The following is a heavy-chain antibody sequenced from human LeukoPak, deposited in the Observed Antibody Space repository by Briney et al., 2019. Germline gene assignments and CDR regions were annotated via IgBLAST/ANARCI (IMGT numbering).Heavy chain of an antibody. CDR3: ERRAYYFDY. J-gene: IGHJ4*02. V-gene: IGHV1-69*01. Sequence: SVKLSCTASGGTFSSYAMSWVRQAPGQGLEWMGGIIPIFGTTNYAQKVQGRVTITADDSKSTVYMELSSLRSEDTAVYCCERRAYYFDYWGPGALGTVSS. CDR1: GGTFSSYA. CDR2: IIPIFGTT.